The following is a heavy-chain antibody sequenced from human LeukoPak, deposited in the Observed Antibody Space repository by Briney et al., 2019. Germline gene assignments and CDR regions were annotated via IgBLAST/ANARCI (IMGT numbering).Heavy chain of an antibody. V-gene: IGHV3-30*04. D-gene: IGHD3-9*01. CDR3: ARGYYDILTGYQDY. J-gene: IGHJ4*02. Sequence: GGSLRLPCAASGFTFSSYAMHWVRQAPGKGLEWVAVISYDGSNKYYADSVKGRFTIPRDNSKNTLYLQMNSLRAEDTAVYYCARGYYDILTGYQDYWGQGTLVTVSS. CDR2: ISYDGSNK. CDR1: GFTFSSYA.